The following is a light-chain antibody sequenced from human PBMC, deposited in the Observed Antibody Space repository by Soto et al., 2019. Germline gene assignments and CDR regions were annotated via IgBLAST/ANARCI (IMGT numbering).Light chain of an antibody. Sequence: EIVLTQSPGTLSLSPGERATLSCRASQSVSSSYLAWYQQKPGQAPRLLTYDASTRATGIPNRYSGSGSGTDFTLTISRLEPEDFAVFYCQQYGDSPTFGQGTKVDIK. V-gene: IGKV3-20*01. CDR1: QSVSSSY. CDR2: DAS. CDR3: QQYGDSPT. J-gene: IGKJ1*01.